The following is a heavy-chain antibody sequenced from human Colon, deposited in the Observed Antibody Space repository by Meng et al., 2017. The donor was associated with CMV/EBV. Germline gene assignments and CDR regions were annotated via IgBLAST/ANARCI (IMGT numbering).Heavy chain of an antibody. J-gene: IGHJ5*02. CDR1: GFTFSDYY. Sequence: GGSLRLSCAASGFTFSDYYINWIRQAPGKGLESISYIGRGPDAIYYADSVKGRFTISRDNAKSSVYLQMDSLRVDDTAVNYCARRHLRGWFDPWGQGTLVTVSS. D-gene: IGHD3-16*01. CDR2: IGRGPDAI. CDR3: ARRHLRGWFDP. V-gene: IGHV3-11*01.